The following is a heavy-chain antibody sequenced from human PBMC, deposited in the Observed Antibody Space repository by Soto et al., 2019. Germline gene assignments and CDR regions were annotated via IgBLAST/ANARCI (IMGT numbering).Heavy chain of an antibody. D-gene: IGHD5-18*01. CDR3: ARSEYSYPENYYYGMDV. J-gene: IGHJ6*02. Sequence: GASVKVSCKASGYTFTGYYMHWVRQAPGQGLEWMGWINPNSGGTNYAQKFQGWVTMTRDTSISTAYMELSRLRSDDTAVYYCARSEYSYPENYYYGMDVWGQGTTVTVSS. CDR2: INPNSGGT. CDR1: GYTFTGYY. V-gene: IGHV1-2*04.